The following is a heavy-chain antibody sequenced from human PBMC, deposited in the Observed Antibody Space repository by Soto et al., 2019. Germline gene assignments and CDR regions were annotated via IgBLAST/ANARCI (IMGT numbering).Heavy chain of an antibody. D-gene: IGHD3-3*01. CDR3: AKSSYYDFWSGYYNYYYYGMDV. CDR1: GFTFSSYG. CDR2: ISYDGSNK. Sequence: GGSLRLSCAASGFTFSSYGMHWVRQAPGKGLEWVAVISYDGSNKYYADSVKGRFTISRDNSKNTLYLQMNSLRAEDTAVYYCAKSSYYDFWSGYYNYYYYGMDVWGQGTTVTVSS. J-gene: IGHJ6*02. V-gene: IGHV3-30*18.